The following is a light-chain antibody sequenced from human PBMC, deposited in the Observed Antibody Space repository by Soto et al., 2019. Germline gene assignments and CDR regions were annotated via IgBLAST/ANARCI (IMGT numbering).Light chain of an antibody. CDR1: QSISSN. CDR2: GAS. Sequence: EIVMTQSPATLSVSPGERATLSCRANQSISSNLAWYQQKPGQAPRLLIYGASTRATRIPARFSGSGSGTEFTLTISSLQSEDFAVYYCQHYHNWPPWTFGQGTKVDIK. J-gene: IGKJ1*01. V-gene: IGKV3-15*01. CDR3: QHYHNWPPWT.